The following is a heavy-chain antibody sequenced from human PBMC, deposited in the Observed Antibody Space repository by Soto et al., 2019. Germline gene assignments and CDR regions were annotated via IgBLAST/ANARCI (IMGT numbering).Heavy chain of an antibody. CDR2: ISGSGDST. CDR1: GFTFSSYA. Sequence: EVQLLESGGGLVQPGGSLRLSCAASGFTFSSYAMNWVRQAPGKGLEWVSVISGSGDSTYYADSVKGRFTISRDNSKNXXXXQMNSLRAEDTAVYYCAKRASGSYFDYWGQGTLVTVSS. CDR3: AKRASGSYFDY. J-gene: IGHJ4*02. D-gene: IGHD3-10*01. V-gene: IGHV3-23*01.